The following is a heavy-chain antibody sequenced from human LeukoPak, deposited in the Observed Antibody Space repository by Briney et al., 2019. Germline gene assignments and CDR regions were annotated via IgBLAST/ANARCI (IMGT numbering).Heavy chain of an antibody. V-gene: IGHV3-23*01. CDR1: GLTFSSYG. CDR2: ISGSGGNT. D-gene: IGHD4-23*01. J-gene: IGHJ4*02. CDR3: AKDVGGLEFFDY. Sequence: GGSLRLSCAASGLTFSSYGMSWVRQAPGKGLEWVSTISGSGGNTHYADSVKGRFTISRDNSKSTLYLQMNSLKAEDTAVYYCAKDVGGLEFFDYWGRGTLVTVSS.